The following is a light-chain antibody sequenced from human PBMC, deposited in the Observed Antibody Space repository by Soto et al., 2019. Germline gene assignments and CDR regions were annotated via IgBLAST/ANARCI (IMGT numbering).Light chain of an antibody. CDR1: SSDVGSYNL. V-gene: IGLV2-23*03. CDR3: CSYGAGSTFV. Sequence: LTQPASVSGSPGHSITISCTRTSSDVGSYNLVSWYQKHPDKAPKLLIYEGSKRPSGVSSRFSGSKSGNTASLTISGLQTEDEADYYCCSYGAGSTFVFGTGTKVTVL. J-gene: IGLJ1*01. CDR2: EGS.